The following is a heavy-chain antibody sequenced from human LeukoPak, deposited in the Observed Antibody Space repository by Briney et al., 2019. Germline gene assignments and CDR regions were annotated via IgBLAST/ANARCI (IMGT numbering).Heavy chain of an antibody. V-gene: IGHV3-64*01. CDR2: ISGNGGTT. CDR3: ARDGARYSGSYYNDY. D-gene: IGHD1-26*01. CDR1: GFTFSSYD. Sequence: GGSLRLSCAASGFTFSSYDMQWVRQAPGKGLEYVSAISGNGGTTYYANSVKGRFTISRDNSRNTLYLQMGSLRAEDMAVYYCARDGARYSGSYYNDYWGQGTLVTVSS. J-gene: IGHJ4*02.